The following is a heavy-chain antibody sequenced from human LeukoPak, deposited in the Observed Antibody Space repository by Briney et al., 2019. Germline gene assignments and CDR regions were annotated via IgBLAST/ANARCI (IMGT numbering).Heavy chain of an antibody. CDR2: ISSSGTYI. D-gene: IGHD4-23*01. J-gene: IGHJ4*02. Sequence: GGSLRLSCAASGFTFSSYSMNWVRQAPGKGLEWVSFISSSGTYIYYADSMRGRFTISRDNAKNSLYLQMNSLRAEDTALYYCARNGGNSDFDYWGQGTLVTVSS. CDR1: GFTFSSYS. V-gene: IGHV3-21*01. CDR3: ARNGGNSDFDY.